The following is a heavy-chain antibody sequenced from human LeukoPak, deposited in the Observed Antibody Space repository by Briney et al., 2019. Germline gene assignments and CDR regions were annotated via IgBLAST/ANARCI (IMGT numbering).Heavy chain of an antibody. Sequence: SETLSLTCTVSGFSISSDYYWGWIRQPPGKGLEWIGSVSHSGITYYNSSLNSRVTISVDTSKNQFSLKVNSVTAADTAVYYCARLVIPWGRGILVTVSS. CDR1: GFSISSDYY. J-gene: IGHJ5*02. D-gene: IGHD3-10*01. V-gene: IGHV4-38-2*02. CDR3: ARLVIP. CDR2: VSHSGIT.